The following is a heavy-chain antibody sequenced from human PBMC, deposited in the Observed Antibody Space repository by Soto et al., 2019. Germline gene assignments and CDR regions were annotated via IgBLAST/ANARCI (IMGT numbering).Heavy chain of an antibody. CDR2: IVVGSGNT. V-gene: IGHV1-58*01. J-gene: IGHJ3*01. CDR1: GLTFIDSA. CDR3: AADVVTYSYVSSGYYFDGFDA. D-gene: IGHD3-22*01. Sequence: SVKVSCKASGLTFIDSAVQWVRQTLGHRLEWIGWIVVGSGNTNYAQEFQGRVTITRDMSTNTVYMEMSSLRSEDSAVFYCAADVVTYSYVSSGYYFDGFDAWGQGTPVTVS.